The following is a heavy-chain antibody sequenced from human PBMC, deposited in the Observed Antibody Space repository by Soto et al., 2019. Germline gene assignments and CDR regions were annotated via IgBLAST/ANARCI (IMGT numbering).Heavy chain of an antibody. V-gene: IGHV3-23*01. J-gene: IGHJ4*02. CDR1: GFSFAGHA. D-gene: IGHD2-2*01. CDR3: AKLGSSSRSPHYYFDY. CDR2: ITGSGSDT. Sequence: GGSLRLSCTASGFSFAGHAMGWVRQAPGKGLEWVSAITGSGSDTYYVDSVKGRFTISRDNSENTLYLQMNSLRAEDTAIYYCAKLGSSSRSPHYYFDYWGQGTLVTVSS.